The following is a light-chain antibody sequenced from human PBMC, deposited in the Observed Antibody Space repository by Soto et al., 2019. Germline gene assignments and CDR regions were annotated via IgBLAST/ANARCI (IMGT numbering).Light chain of an antibody. CDR1: SSDIGNYNL. CDR2: GVT. V-gene: IGLV2-23*02. Sequence: QSVLRQPASVSGSPGQSITISCTGTSSDIGNYNLVSWYQHHPGKAPKLMIYGVTKLPSGVSKRFSGSNSGNTASLTISGLQTDDEADYYCCSFAGTRTYVFVTGTKLTVL. J-gene: IGLJ1*01. CDR3: CSFAGTRTYV.